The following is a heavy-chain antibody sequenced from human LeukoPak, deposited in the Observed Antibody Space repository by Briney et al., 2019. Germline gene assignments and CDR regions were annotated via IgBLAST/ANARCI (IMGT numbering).Heavy chain of an antibody. CDR2: ISWNSGSI. CDR3: AKDRYSSGYYYDY. V-gene: IGHV3-9*01. D-gene: IGHD3-22*01. CDR1: GFTFDDYA. Sequence: GRSLRLSCAASGFTFDDYAMHWVRQAPGKGLEWVSGISWNSGSIGYADSVKGRFTISRDNAKNSLYLQMNSLRAEDTALYYCAKDRYSSGYYYDYWGRGTLVTVSS. J-gene: IGHJ4*02.